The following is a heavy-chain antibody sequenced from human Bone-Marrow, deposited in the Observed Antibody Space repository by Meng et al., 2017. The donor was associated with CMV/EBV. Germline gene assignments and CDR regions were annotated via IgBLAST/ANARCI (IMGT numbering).Heavy chain of an antibody. V-gene: IGHV3-74*01. J-gene: IGHJ6*02. CDR1: GFTFSSYY. Sequence: GESLKISCAASGFTFSSYYMHWVRQPPGKGLVWVSRINTDGMSTTYADSVKGRFTISRDNAKNTLYLQMSSLRAEDTAVYYCARVDYYDRSGYYNYYYYGMDVWGQGTTVTVS. D-gene: IGHD3-22*01. CDR3: ARVDYYDRSGYYNYYYYGMDV. CDR2: INTDGMST.